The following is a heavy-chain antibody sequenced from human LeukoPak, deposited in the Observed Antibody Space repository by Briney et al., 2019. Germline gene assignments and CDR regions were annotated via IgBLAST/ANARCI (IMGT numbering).Heavy chain of an antibody. CDR1: GFTFSSYA. D-gene: IGHD6-19*01. J-gene: IGHJ4*02. V-gene: IGHV3-23*01. CDR3: VRGGIQVSGIDEIDY. CDR2: ISGSGDST. Sequence: PGGSLRLSCAASGFTFSSYAMSWVRQAPGKGLEWVSAISGSGDSTYYADSVKGRFTISRENAKNSLYLQMNSLTAGDTAVYYCVRGGIQVSGIDEIDYWGQGTLVTVSS.